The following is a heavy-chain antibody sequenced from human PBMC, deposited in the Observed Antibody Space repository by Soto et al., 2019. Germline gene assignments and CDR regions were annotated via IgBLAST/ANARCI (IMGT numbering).Heavy chain of an antibody. CDR3: ARVSYYDSSGYYPFDY. Sequence: ASVKVSCKASGYTFTDYYMHWVRQAPGQGLEWMGWINPNSGGTNYAQKFQGGVTMTRDTSISTAYMELSRLRSDDTAVYYCARVSYYDSSGYYPFDYWGQGTLVTVSS. J-gene: IGHJ4*02. CDR1: GYTFTDYY. V-gene: IGHV1-2*02. CDR2: INPNSGGT. D-gene: IGHD3-22*01.